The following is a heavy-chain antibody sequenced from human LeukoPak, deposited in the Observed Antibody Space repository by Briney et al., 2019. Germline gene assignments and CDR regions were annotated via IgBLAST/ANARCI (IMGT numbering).Heavy chain of an antibody. CDR1: GYTLTELS. Sequence: ASVKVSCKVSGYTLTELSMHWVRQAPGKGPEWMGGFDPEDGETIYAQKFQGRVTMTEDTSTDTAYMELSSLRSEDTAVYYCATSSIYSVWFDPWGQGTLVTVSS. CDR2: FDPEDGET. D-gene: IGHD4-11*01. V-gene: IGHV1-24*01. CDR3: ATSSIYSVWFDP. J-gene: IGHJ5*02.